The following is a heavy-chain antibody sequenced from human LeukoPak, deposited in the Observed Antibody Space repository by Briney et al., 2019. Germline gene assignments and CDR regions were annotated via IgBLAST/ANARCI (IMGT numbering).Heavy chain of an antibody. CDR1: GFTFSSYG. CDR3: ARDLFAGSGWPAYGMDV. CDR2: IWYDGSNK. Sequence: PGRSLRLSCAASGFTFSSYGMHWVRQAPGKGLEWVAVIWYDGSNKYYADSVKGRFTISRDNSKNTLYLQMNSLRAEDTAVYYCARDLFAGSGWPAYGMDVWGQGTTVTVSS. D-gene: IGHD6-19*01. V-gene: IGHV3-33*01. J-gene: IGHJ6*02.